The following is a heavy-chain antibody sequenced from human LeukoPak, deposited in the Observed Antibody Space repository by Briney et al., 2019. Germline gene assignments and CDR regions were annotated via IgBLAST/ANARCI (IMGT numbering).Heavy chain of an antibody. CDR1: GFTFSSYW. J-gene: IGHJ4*02. CDR3: AAAGAFLWSGYFLAPLFDY. CDR2: ISGSGGST. D-gene: IGHD3-3*01. Sequence: GGSLRLSCAASGFTFSSYWMHWVRQAPGKGLEWVSAISGSGGSTYYADSVKGRFTISRDNSKNTLYLQMNSLRAEDTAVYYCAAAGAFLWSGYFLAPLFDYWGQGTLVTVSS. V-gene: IGHV3-23*01.